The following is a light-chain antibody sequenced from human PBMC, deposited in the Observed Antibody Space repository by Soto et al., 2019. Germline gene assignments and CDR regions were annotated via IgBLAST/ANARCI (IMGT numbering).Light chain of an antibody. Sequence: QSALTQPPSASGTPGQRVTVSCSGGNSNIGSNDVNWYQQIPGTAPKLLIYRNNQRPSGVPDRFSGSKTGTSASLAISGLQSEDEADYYCAAWDDSLNGHVVFGGGTKVTVL. CDR1: NSNIGSND. V-gene: IGLV1-44*01. J-gene: IGLJ2*01. CDR3: AAWDDSLNGHVV. CDR2: RNN.